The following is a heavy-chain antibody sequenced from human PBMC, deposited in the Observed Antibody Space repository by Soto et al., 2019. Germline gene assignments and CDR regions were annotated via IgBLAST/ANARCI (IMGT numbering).Heavy chain of an antibody. J-gene: IGHJ5*02. CDR1: GFTFGNYW. D-gene: IGHD3-9*01. CDR3: ARDALNENNDWSLNWFDP. CDR2: INRDGGAT. V-gene: IGHV3-74*01. Sequence: EVQLVESGGGLVQPGGSLRLSCGASGFTFGNYWMHWVRQASGKGLVWVSRINRDGGATNYADSVKGRFTISRDNAKNTLYLHMNSLTAEDTAVYYCARDALNENNDWSLNWFDPWGQGTLVTVSS.